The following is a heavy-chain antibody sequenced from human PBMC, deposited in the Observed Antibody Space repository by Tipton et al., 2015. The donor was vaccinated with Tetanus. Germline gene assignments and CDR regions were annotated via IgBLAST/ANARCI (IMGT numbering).Heavy chain of an antibody. CDR2: IHYSGST. D-gene: IGHD3-22*01. CDR3: ARYYDSSGYYRRRYTSSFDY. V-gene: IGHV4-59*01. Sequence: TLSLTCTVSGGSISSYYWSWIRHPPGKGLEWIGYIHYSGSTNYNPSLKSRVTISVDTSKNQFSLKLSSVTAADTAVYYCARYYDSSGYYRRRYTSSFDYWGQGTLVTVSS. J-gene: IGHJ4*02. CDR1: GGSISSYY.